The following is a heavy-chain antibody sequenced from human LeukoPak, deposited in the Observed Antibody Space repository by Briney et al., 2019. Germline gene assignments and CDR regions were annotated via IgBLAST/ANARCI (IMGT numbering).Heavy chain of an antibody. J-gene: IGHJ4*02. Sequence: PGGSLRLSCAASGFTFSSYSMNWVRQAPGKGLEWVSSISSSSSYIYYADSVKGRFTISRDNAKNSLYLQMNSLRAEDTAVYYCAREDLYCGGDCTCDYWGQGTLVTVSS. D-gene: IGHD2-21*01. CDR2: ISSSSSYI. CDR1: GFTFSSYS. CDR3: AREDLYCGGDCTCDY. V-gene: IGHV3-21*01.